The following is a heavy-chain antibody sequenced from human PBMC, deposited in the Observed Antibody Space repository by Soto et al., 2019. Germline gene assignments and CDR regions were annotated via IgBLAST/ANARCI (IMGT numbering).Heavy chain of an antibody. CDR3: ARGKANYYDSSGYYANWFDP. CDR2: ISYSGST. J-gene: IGHJ5*02. V-gene: IGHV4-31*03. Sequence: SETLSLTCTVSAGSISDGYYWSWIRQHPGKGLEWIGSISYSGSTSYNPSLKSRLTISVDRSKSQFSLNLSSVTAADTAVYYCARGKANYYDSSGYYANWFDPWGQGTLVTVSS. CDR1: AGSISDGYY. D-gene: IGHD3-22*01.